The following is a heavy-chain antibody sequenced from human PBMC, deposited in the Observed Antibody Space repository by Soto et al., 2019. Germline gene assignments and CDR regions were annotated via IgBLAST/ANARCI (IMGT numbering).Heavy chain of an antibody. J-gene: IGHJ5*02. V-gene: IGHV4-59*01. CDR3: ARATLTPYDILTGSTPYNWFDP. CDR2: IYSSGST. D-gene: IGHD3-9*01. CDR1: GGSIRRYY. Sequence: PETLSLTCTVSGGSIRRYYWSWIRQPPGKGLEGILYIYSSGSTNYNPSFKSRVTISVDTSKNQFSLKLSSVTAADTAVYYCARATLTPYDILTGSTPYNWFDPWGQGTLVTVSS.